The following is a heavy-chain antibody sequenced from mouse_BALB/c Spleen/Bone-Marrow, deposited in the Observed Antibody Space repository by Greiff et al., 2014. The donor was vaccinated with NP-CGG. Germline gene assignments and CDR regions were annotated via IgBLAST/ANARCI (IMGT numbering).Heavy chain of an antibody. CDR1: GYTFTSYT. V-gene: IGHV1-4*01. D-gene: IGHD2-3*01. J-gene: IGHJ2*01. Sequence: VKLIESGAELARPGASVKMSCKASGYTFTSYTMHWVKQRPGQGLEWIGYINPSSGYTNYNQKFKDKATLTADKSSSTAYMQLSSLTSEDSAVYYCGRGWLLPWGQGTTLTVSS. CDR2: INPSSGYT. CDR3: GRGWLLP.